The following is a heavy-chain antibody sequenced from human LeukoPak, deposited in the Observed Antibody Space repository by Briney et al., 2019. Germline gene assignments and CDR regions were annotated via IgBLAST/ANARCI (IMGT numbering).Heavy chain of an antibody. Sequence: SETLSLTCTVSGGSISSSSYYWGWIRQPPGKGLEWIGSIYYSGSTYYNPSLKSRVTISVDTSKNQFSLKLSSVTAADTAVYYCARAAYYYDSSGSFDYWGQGTLVTVSS. D-gene: IGHD3-22*01. V-gene: IGHV4-39*07. J-gene: IGHJ4*02. CDR3: ARAAYYYDSSGSFDY. CDR2: IYYSGST. CDR1: GGSISSSSYY.